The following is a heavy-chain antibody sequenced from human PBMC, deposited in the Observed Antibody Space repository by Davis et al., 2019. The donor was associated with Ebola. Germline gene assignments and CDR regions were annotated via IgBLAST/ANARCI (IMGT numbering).Heavy chain of an antibody. CDR2: IRSKANSYAT. CDR1: GFTFSGSA. J-gene: IGHJ3*02. V-gene: IGHV3-73*01. Sequence: GESLKISCAASGFTFSGSAMHWVRQASGKGLEWVGRIRSKANSYATAYAASVKGRFTISRDDSKNTAYLQMNSLRAEDTAVYYCARVAQVIDAFDIWGQGTMVTVSS. CDR3: ARVAQVIDAFDI.